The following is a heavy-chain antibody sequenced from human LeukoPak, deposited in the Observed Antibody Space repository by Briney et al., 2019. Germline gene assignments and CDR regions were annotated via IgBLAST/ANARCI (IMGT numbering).Heavy chain of an antibody. J-gene: IGHJ4*02. V-gene: IGHV1-2*02. D-gene: IGHD3-22*01. Sequence: GASVKVSCKASGYSFTGYFIHWVRQAPGQGLEWMGCIDPNSGDTKYAQKFQGRVSMPRATTTRTAYLELSRLRSDDTAVYFCARSGSTGYSLDYWGQGNLVTVSS. CDR1: GYSFTGYF. CDR2: IDPNSGDT. CDR3: ARSGSTGYSLDY.